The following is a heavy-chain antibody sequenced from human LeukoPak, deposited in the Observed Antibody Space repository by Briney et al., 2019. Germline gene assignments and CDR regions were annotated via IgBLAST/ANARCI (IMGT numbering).Heavy chain of an antibody. D-gene: IGHD1-7*01. CDR3: ARDNVEETTPGY. J-gene: IGHJ4*02. V-gene: IGHV1-2*02. CDR1: GYTFTGYY. CDR2: INPNSGGT. Sequence: ASVKVSCKASGYTFTGYYMHWVRQAPGQGLEWMGWINPNSGGTNYAQKFQGRITMTRDTSISTAYMELSRLRSDDTAVYYCARDNVEETTPGYWGQGTLVTVSS.